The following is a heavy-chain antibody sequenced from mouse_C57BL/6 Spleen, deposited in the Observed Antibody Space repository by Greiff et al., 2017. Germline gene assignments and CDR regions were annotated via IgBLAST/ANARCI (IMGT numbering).Heavy chain of an antibody. J-gene: IGHJ2*01. Sequence: EVKLVESGGGLVQPGGSMKLSSVASGFTFSNYWMNWVRQSPEKGLEWVAQIRLKSDNYATHYAESVKGRFTISRDDSKSSVYLQMNNLRAEDTGIYYCTGGYYDYDDYFDYWGQGTTLTVSS. CDR1: GFTFSNYW. CDR2: IRLKSDNYAT. CDR3: TGGYYDYDDYFDY. V-gene: IGHV6-3*01. D-gene: IGHD2-4*01.